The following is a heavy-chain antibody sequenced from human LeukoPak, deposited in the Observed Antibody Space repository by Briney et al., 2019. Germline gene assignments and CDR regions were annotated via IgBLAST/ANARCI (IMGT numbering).Heavy chain of an antibody. D-gene: IGHD3-10*01. J-gene: IGHJ5*02. CDR1: GGSFGGYY. CDR2: IYHSGST. CDR3: ARGIEAGVRGFDP. V-gene: IGHV4-34*01. Sequence: SETLSLTCAVYGGSFGGYYWSWIRQPPGKGLEWIGYIYHSGSTYYNPSLKSRVTISVDRSKNQFSLKLSSVTAADTAVYYCARGIEAGVRGFDPWGQGTLVTVSS.